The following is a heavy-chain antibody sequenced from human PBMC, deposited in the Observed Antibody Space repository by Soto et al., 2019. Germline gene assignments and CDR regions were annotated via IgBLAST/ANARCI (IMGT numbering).Heavy chain of an antibody. CDR1: GFTFSSYV. CDR3: AKLGTMGVFDN. Sequence: EVQLLESGGGLVQPGGSLRLSCAASGFTFSSYVMSWVRQAPGKGLEWLAGITFRGDYTYYADSVKGRFTLSRDNSRNRLDLQMNSLKVEDTALYYCAKLGTMGVFDNWGPGTLLTVSS. D-gene: IGHD1-26*01. CDR2: ITFRGDYT. V-gene: IGHV3-23*01. J-gene: IGHJ4*02.